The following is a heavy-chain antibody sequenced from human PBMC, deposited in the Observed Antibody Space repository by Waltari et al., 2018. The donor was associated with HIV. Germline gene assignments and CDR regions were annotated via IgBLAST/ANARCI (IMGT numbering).Heavy chain of an antibody. CDR1: GGSFGGYY. CDR2: INHSGSN. D-gene: IGHD3-22*01. V-gene: IGHV4-34*01. Sequence: QVQLQQWGAGLLKPSETLSLTCAVYGGSFGGYYWSWNRQPQGKGLEWFGEINHSGSNNSNPSRKSRVTISVDTSKNQFSLKLSSVTAADTAVYYCASSSSGYSDYWGQGTLVTVSS. J-gene: IGHJ4*02. CDR3: ASSSSGYSDY.